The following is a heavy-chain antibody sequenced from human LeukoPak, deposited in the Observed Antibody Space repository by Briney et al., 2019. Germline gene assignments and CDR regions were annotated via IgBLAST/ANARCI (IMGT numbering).Heavy chain of an antibody. CDR2: IYPGDSYT. J-gene: IGHJ4*02. V-gene: IGHV5-51*01. CDR3: ARRGNHYDSSGYLDY. CDR1: GYSFTSYW. D-gene: IGHD3-22*01. Sequence: RGESLKISCQGSGYSFTSYWLAWVRHTPGKGLEWMGIIYPGDSYTTYSPSFQGQVTISADTSISTAYLQLSRLKASDTAMYYCARRGNHYDSSGYLDYWGQGTLVTVSS.